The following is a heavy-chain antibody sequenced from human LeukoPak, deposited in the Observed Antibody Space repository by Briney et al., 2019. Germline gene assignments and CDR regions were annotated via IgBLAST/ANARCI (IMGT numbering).Heavy chain of an antibody. CDR1: GFTVSSNY. Sequence: GGSLRLSCAASGFTVSSNYMTWVRQAPGKGLEWVSVISSDGSTDYADPVKGRFTVSRDNFKNTLYLQMNSLRSEDTAVYYCARDQNSWGQGTLVTVSS. J-gene: IGHJ5*02. CDR2: ISSDGST. V-gene: IGHV3-53*01. CDR3: ARDQNS.